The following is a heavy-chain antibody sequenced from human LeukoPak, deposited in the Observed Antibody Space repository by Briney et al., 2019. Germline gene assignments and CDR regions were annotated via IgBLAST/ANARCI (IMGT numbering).Heavy chain of an antibody. CDR1: GGSISTSNYY. CDR3: ARDGAAAGDPGPDY. Sequence: PSETLSLTCTVSGGSISTSNYYWGWIRQPPGKGLEWIGNIFYSGSTYYSPSLRSRVTISLDTSKNQFSLKLSSVTAADTAVYYCARDGAAAGDPGPDYWGQGTLVTVSS. D-gene: IGHD6-13*01. J-gene: IGHJ4*02. CDR2: IFYSGST. V-gene: IGHV4-39*07.